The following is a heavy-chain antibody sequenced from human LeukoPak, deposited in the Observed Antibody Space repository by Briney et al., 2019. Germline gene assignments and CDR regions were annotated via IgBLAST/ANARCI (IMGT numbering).Heavy chain of an antibody. CDR1: GFTFSSYW. D-gene: IGHD3-10*01. CDR2: IKQDGSEK. J-gene: IGHJ4*02. Sequence: GGSLRLSCAASGFTFSSYWMSWVRQAPGKGLEWVANIKQDGSEKYYVDSVKGRFTISRDNAKNSLYLQMNSLRAEDTAVYYCATDNTYYYGSGSYYHHGYFDYWGQGTLVTVSS. V-gene: IGHV3-7*01. CDR3: ATDNTYYYGSGSYYHHGYFDY.